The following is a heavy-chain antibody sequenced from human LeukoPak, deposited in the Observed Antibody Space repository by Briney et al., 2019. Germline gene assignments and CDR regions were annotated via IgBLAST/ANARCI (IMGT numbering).Heavy chain of an antibody. CDR2: IHYSGST. Sequence: SETLSLTRTVSGGSIGSYSWNWIRQPPGKGLEWSGHIHYSGSTNYNPSLKSRVTISVDTSKNQLSMKLSSVTAADTAVYYCARDRGSSGWYYFDYWGQGTLVTVSS. CDR3: ARDRGSSGWYYFDY. D-gene: IGHD6-19*01. V-gene: IGHV4-59*01. J-gene: IGHJ4*02. CDR1: GGSIGSYS.